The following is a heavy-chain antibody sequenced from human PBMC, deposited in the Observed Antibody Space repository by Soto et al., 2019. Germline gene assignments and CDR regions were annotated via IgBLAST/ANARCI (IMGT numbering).Heavy chain of an antibody. J-gene: IGHJ4*02. V-gene: IGHV4-39*01. Sequence: SETLSLTCTVSGGSISSSTYYWGWIRQPPGKGLEWIGSIYKSGSTYYNPSLKSRVTISVDTSKNQFSLKLSSVTAADTAVYFCASDSSGWNYYFDYWGQGTLVTVSS. CDR2: IYKSGST. CDR3: ASDSSGWNYYFDY. CDR1: GGSISSSTYY. D-gene: IGHD6-19*01.